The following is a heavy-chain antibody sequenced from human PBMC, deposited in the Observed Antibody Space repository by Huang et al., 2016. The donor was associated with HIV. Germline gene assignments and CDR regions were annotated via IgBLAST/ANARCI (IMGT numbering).Heavy chain of an antibody. CDR3: ARDTDGGRTFDI. D-gene: IGHD2-2*02. CDR1: GGSISSGGYY. CDR2: IYYSGST. J-gene: IGHJ3*02. Sequence: QVQLQESGPGLVKPSQTLSLTCTVPGGSISSGGYYWSWIRQPPGKGLEWIGYIYYSGSTYYNPSLKSRVTISVDTSKNQFSLKLSSVTAADTAMYYCARDTDGGRTFDIWGQGTMVTVSS. V-gene: IGHV4-30-4*08.